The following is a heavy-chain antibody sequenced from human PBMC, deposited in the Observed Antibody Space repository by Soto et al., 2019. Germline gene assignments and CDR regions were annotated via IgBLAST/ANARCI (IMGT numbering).Heavy chain of an antibody. CDR2: IYWNDDK. CDR3: AHTPLRIAAPGTHTCFDL. CDR1: GFSLSTSGVG. Sequence: SGPTLVNPTQTLTLTCTFSGFSLSTSGVGVGWIRQPPGKALEWLALIYWNDDKRYSPSLKSRLTITKDTSKNQAVLTMTNMDRVDTATYYCAHTPLRIAAPGTHTCFDLSGQATLGTVAS. J-gene: IGHJ5*02. V-gene: IGHV2-5*01. D-gene: IGHD6-13*01.